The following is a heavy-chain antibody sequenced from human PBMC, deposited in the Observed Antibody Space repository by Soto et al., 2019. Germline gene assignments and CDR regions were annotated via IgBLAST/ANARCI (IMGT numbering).Heavy chain of an antibody. D-gene: IGHD6-19*01. Sequence: QVQLVQSGAEGKKPGASVKVSCKASGYTFSSYYMHWVRQAPGQGLEWMGVINPSGDSTNYAQKFQGRVTMTRDTSTSTVYLEVTSLRSEDTAVYYCARVGSQMIVAATDYFDYWGQGPLVTVSS. J-gene: IGHJ4*02. CDR1: GYTFSSYY. CDR3: ARVGSQMIVAATDYFDY. V-gene: IGHV1-46*01. CDR2: INPSGDST.